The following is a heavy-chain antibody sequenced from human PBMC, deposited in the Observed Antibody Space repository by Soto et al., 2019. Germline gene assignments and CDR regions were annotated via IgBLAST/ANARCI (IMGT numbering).Heavy chain of an antibody. CDR2: IFSSGTT. J-gene: IGHJ6*02. CDR3: ARVPSPFDSYYAMDV. Sequence: SETLSLTRTVSGDSIGSGXXXXSWIRQAPGKGLEWIGYIFSSGTTYYNPSLKSRLTMSLDTSQNQFSLKLNSVTAADTAVYFCARVPSPFDSYYAMDVWGQGTXVTVSS. CDR1: GDSIGSGXXX. V-gene: IGHV4-30-4*02. D-gene: IGHD3-16*01.